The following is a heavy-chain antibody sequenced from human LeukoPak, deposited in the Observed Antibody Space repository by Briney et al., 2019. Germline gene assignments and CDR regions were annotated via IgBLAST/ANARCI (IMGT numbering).Heavy chain of an antibody. V-gene: IGHV3-73*01. CDR2: IRSKANNYAT. Sequence: PGGSLRLSCAASGFTFSGSAIHWARQASGKGLEWVGRIRSKANNYATAYAASVKGRFTISRDDSKHTAYLQMNSLKTEDTAVYYCARHEACGGDCSVLGDMGYWGQGTLVTVSS. CDR1: GFTFSGSA. CDR3: ARHEACGGDCSVLGDMGY. J-gene: IGHJ4*02. D-gene: IGHD2-21*02.